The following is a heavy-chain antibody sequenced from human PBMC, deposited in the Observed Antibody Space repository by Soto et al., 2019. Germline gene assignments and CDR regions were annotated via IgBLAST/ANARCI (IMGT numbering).Heavy chain of an antibody. V-gene: IGHV3-30-3*01. Sequence: RGSLRLSCAASGFTFSSYAMHWFRQAPGKGLEWVAVISYDGSNKYYADSVKGRFTISRDNSKNTLYLQMNSLRAEDTAVYYCARDGNGDYVFDYWGQGTLVTVYS. J-gene: IGHJ4*02. D-gene: IGHD4-17*01. CDR1: GFTFSSYA. CDR2: ISYDGSNK. CDR3: ARDGNGDYVFDY.